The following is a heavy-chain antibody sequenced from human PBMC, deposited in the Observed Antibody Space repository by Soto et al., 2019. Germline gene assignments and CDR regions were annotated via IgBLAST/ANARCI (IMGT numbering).Heavy chain of an antibody. CDR1: GFTFSSYW. V-gene: IGHV3-74*01. CDR3: ARPSKGYSGYDTPGY. J-gene: IGHJ4*02. D-gene: IGHD5-12*01. Sequence: GGSLRLSCAASGFTFSSYWMHWVRQAPGKGLVWVSRINSDGSSTSYADSVKGRFTISRDNAKNTLYLQMNSLRAEDTAVYYCARPSKGYSGYDTPGYWGQGTVGTVS. CDR2: INSDGSST.